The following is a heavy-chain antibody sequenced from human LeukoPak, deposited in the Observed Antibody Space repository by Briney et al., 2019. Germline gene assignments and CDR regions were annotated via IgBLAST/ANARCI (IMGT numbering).Heavy chain of an antibody. CDR1: GGSISSYY. V-gene: IGHV4-59*01. CDR2: IYYSGST. D-gene: IGHD3-10*01. J-gene: IGHJ4*02. CDR3: ARDGRGIDY. Sequence: SETLSFTCTVSGGSISSYYWSWIRQPPGKGLEWIGYIYYSGSTNYNPSLKSRVTISVDTSKNQFSLKLSSVTAADTAVYYCARDGRGIDYWGQGTLVTVSS.